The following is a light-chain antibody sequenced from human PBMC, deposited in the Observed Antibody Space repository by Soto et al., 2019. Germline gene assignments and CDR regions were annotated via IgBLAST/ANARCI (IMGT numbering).Light chain of an antibody. CDR3: QQRSNWPSIT. CDR2: GAS. V-gene: IGKV3-15*01. Sequence: EIVMTQSPGTLSVSPGERATLSCRASQSVSVNLAWYQQKPGQAPRLLIYGASTRATGIPARFSGSGSGTDFTLTINSLEPEDFAVYYCQQRSNWPSITFGQGTRLEI. J-gene: IGKJ5*01. CDR1: QSVSVN.